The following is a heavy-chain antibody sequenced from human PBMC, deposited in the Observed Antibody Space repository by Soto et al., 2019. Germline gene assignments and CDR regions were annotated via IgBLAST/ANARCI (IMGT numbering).Heavy chain of an antibody. J-gene: IGHJ6*02. V-gene: IGHV5-10-1*01. D-gene: IGHD1-26*01. CDR1: GYSLTSYW. CDR3: ARFRNSGWGMDV. Sequence: PGESLKISCKGSGYSLTSYWISWVRQMPGKGLEWMGRIDPSDSYISYSPSFQGHVTISADKSISTAYLQWSSLKASDTAMYYCARFRNSGWGMDVCSQGTTATVSS. CDR2: IDPSDSYI.